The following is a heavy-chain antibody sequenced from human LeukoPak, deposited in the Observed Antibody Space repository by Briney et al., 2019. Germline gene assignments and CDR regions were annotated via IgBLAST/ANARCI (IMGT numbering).Heavy chain of an antibody. J-gene: IGHJ6*02. V-gene: IGHV1-69*05. CDR1: GGTVSSYA. CDR2: IIPIFGTA. Sequence: GASVKLSCKAAGGTVSSYAISWVRKAPGQGLEWMGGIIPIFGTANYAQKFQGRVTITTDEATITAYMELSSRRSQDTAVHYCARSPMCCPNLFLYIVRWGQGTTVTVSS. D-gene: IGHD2-8*01. CDR3: ARSPMCCPNLFLYIVR.